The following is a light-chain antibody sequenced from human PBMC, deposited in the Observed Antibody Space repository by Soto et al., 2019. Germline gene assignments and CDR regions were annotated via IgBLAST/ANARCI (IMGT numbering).Light chain of an antibody. V-gene: IGKV3D-15*01. CDR1: QSVSSN. CDR3: QQYNNWPYT. CDR2: GAS. J-gene: IGKJ2*01. Sequence: EIVMTQPPATLSVSPGERATLSCRASQSVSSNLAWYQQKPGQAPRLLIYGASNRATGIPARFSGSGSGPDFTPTIINLQYEDFGVYFCQQYNNWPYTFGQGTKLEIK.